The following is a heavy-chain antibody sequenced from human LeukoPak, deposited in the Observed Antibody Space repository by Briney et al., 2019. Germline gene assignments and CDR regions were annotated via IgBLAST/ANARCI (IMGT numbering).Heavy chain of an antibody. CDR3: ARDTSFNYGAHAMDV. Sequence: GSLRLSCAASGFTFDNYAMNWVRQAPGKGLEWVLVISGSGVYTYYADSVKGRFTISRDNSKNTLYLQLNSLRGEDTAIYYCARDTSFNYGAHAMDVWGQGTTVTVSS. V-gene: IGHV3-23*01. J-gene: IGHJ6*02. CDR1: GFTFDNYA. D-gene: IGHD4/OR15-4a*01. CDR2: ISGSGVYT.